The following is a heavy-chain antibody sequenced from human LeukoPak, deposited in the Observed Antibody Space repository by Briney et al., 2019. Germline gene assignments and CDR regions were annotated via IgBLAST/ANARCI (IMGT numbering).Heavy chain of an antibody. Sequence: SVKVSCKASGGTFSSYAISWVRQAPGQGLEWMGGIIPIFGTANYAQKFQGRVTITADESTSTAYMELSSLRSEDTAVYYCAVSPHDYGGNPLPRPFDYWGQGTLVTVSS. J-gene: IGHJ4*02. D-gene: IGHD4-23*01. V-gene: IGHV1-69*01. CDR2: IIPIFGTA. CDR1: GGTFSSYA. CDR3: AVSPHDYGGNPLPRPFDY.